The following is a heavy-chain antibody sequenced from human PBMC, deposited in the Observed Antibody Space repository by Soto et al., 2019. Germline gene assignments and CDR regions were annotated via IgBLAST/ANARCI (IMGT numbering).Heavy chain of an antibody. Sequence: ASVKVSCKASGYTFTSYAMHWVRQAPGQRLEWMGWINAGNGNTKYSQKFQGRVTITRDTSASTAYMELRSLRSDDTAVYYCARDQDCSGGSCYPNWFDPWGQGTLVTVSS. J-gene: IGHJ5*02. CDR1: GYTFTSYA. D-gene: IGHD2-15*01. V-gene: IGHV1-3*01. CDR2: INAGNGNT. CDR3: ARDQDCSGGSCYPNWFDP.